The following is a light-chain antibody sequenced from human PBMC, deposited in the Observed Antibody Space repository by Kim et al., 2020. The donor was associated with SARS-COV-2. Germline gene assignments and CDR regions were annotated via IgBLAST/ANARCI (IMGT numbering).Light chain of an antibody. J-gene: IGLJ1*01. CDR1: SSDIGAYYS. Sequence: GQSITISCTGSSSDIGAYYSVSWYQQHPGKAPKLILYDVTERPSGISHRFSGSKSANTASLTISGLQAEDESDYYCTSYTSSNTLVFGTGTKVTVL. CDR3: TSYTSSNTLV. V-gene: IGLV2-14*03. CDR2: DVT.